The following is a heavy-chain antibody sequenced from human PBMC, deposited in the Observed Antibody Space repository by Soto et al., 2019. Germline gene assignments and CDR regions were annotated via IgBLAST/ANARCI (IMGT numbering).Heavy chain of an antibody. CDR2: INPNSGGT. Sequence: ASVKVSCKASGYTFTGYYMHWVRQAPGQGLEWMGWINPNSGGTNYAQKFQGWVTMTRDTSISTAYMELSRLRSDDTAVYYCARAYYYHSSGYYDFDYWGQGTLVTISS. D-gene: IGHD3-22*01. V-gene: IGHV1-2*04. J-gene: IGHJ4*02. CDR3: ARAYYYHSSGYYDFDY. CDR1: GYTFTGYY.